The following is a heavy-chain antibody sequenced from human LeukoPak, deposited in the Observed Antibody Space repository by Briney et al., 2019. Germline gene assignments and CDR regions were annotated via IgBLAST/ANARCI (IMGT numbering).Heavy chain of an antibody. J-gene: IGHJ6*02. CDR2: IKKDGSEK. CDR1: GFTFRDYW. Sequence: GSLRLSCAASGFTFRDYWMTWVRQAPGKGLEWVANIKKDGSEKYYVDSVKGRFTISRDNAKNSLYLQMNSLRAEDTAVYYCARGHYGMDVWGQGTTVTVSS. V-gene: IGHV3-7*01. CDR3: ARGHYGMDV.